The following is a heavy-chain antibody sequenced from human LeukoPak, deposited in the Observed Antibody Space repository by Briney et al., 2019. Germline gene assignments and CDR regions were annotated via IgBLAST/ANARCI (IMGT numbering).Heavy chain of an antibody. CDR3: ARGVGTLDPLSHYYYMDV. V-gene: IGHV1-69*01. J-gene: IGHJ6*03. Sequence: ASVKVSCKASGGTFSSYAISWVRQAPGQGLEWMGGIIPIFGTANYAQKFQGRVTITADESTSTAYMELSSLRSEDTAVYYCARGVGTLDPLSHYYYMDVWGKGTTVTVSS. CDR1: GGTFSSYA. CDR2: IIPIFGTA. D-gene: IGHD1-7*01.